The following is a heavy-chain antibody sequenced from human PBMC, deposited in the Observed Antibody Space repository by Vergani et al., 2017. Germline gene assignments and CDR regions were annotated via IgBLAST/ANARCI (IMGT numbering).Heavy chain of an antibody. CDR1: GYTFTGYY. V-gene: IGHV1-2*02. CDR3: ARVTYSSSWYGVFGAFDI. CDR2: INPNSGGT. Sequence: QVQLVQSGAEVKKPGASVKVSCKASGYTFTGYYMHWVRQAPGQGLEWLGWINPNSGGTNYAQKFQGRVTMTRDTSISTAYMELSRRRSDDTAVYYCARVTYSSSWYGVFGAFDIWGQGTMVTVSS. D-gene: IGHD6-13*01. J-gene: IGHJ3*02.